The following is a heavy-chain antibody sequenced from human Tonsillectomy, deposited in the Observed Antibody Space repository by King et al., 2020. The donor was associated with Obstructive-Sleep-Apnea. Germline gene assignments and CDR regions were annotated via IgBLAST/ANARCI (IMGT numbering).Heavy chain of an antibody. Sequence: VQLVESGGGLVQPGGSLRLSCAASGFTFSFYIMNLVRQAPGKGLEWVSDISSSSSTIYYADSVKGRFTISRDNAKNSLYLQMNSLRAEDTAVYYCARAYYYDSSGYYLRNYFDYWGQGTLVTVSS. CDR1: GFTFSFYI. CDR3: ARAYYYDSSGYYLRNYFDY. V-gene: IGHV3-48*01. CDR2: ISSSSSTI. D-gene: IGHD3-22*01. J-gene: IGHJ4*02.